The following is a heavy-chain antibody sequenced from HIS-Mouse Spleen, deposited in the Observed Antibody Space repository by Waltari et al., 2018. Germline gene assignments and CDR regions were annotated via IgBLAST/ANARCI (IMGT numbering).Heavy chain of an antibody. CDR3: AKDRGSPLYFDY. D-gene: IGHD1-26*01. Sequence: QVQLVESGGGVVQPGRSLRLSCAASGFTFSSYGMHWVRQAQGKGLEWVPVISYDGSNTYYADSVKGRFTISRDNSKNTLYLQMNSLRAEDTAVYYCAKDRGSPLYFDYWGQGTLVTVSS. J-gene: IGHJ4*02. CDR2: ISYDGSNT. CDR1: GFTFSSYG. V-gene: IGHV3-30*18.